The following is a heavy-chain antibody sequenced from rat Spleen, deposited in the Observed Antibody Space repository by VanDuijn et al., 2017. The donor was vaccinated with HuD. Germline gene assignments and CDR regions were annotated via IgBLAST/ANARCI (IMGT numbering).Heavy chain of an antibody. V-gene: IGHV2-1*01. J-gene: IGHJ2*01. CDR3: ARGSVFFDY. Sequence: QVQLKESGPGLVQPSQTLSLTCTVSGFSLTSYNVHWVRQPPGKGLEWMGGIWGDGSTDYNSGLKSRLSISRDTSKSQVFLKMNSLQTEDSAMYFCARGSVFFDYWGQGVMVTVSS. CDR2: IWGDGST. CDR1: GFSLTSYN.